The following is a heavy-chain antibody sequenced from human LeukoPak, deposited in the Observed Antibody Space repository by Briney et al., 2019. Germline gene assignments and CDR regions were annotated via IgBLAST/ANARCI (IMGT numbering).Heavy chain of an antibody. Sequence: PSETLSLTCTVSGDSISTYYWSWIRQPPGKGLEWIGCICNSGGTSYNPSLKSRVTISVDTSKNQFSLKLSSVTAADTAVYYCARGLFSYGYHYYGLDVWGQGTTVTVSS. J-gene: IGHJ6*02. D-gene: IGHD5-18*01. CDR1: GDSISTYY. CDR3: ARGLFSYGYHYYGLDV. V-gene: IGHV4-59*12. CDR2: ICNSGGT.